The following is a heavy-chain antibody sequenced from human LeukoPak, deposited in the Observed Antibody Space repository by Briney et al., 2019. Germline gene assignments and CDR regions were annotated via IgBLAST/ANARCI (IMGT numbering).Heavy chain of an antibody. D-gene: IGHD2-2*01. CDR1: GFTFDDYA. CDR2: ISWNSGSI. CDR3: AKEQICSSTSCLSNYYYYGMDV. Sequence: GRSLRLSCAASGFTFDDYAMHWVRQAPGKGLEWVSGISWNSGSIGYADSVKGRFTISRDNAKNSLYLQMNSLRAEDTALYYCAKEQICSSTSCLSNYYYYGMDVWGQGTTVTVSS. J-gene: IGHJ6*02. V-gene: IGHV3-9*01.